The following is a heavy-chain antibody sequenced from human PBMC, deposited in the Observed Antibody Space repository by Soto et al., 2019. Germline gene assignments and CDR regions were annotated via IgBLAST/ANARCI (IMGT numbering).Heavy chain of an antibody. CDR3: ASVRGGYYYAMDV. J-gene: IGHJ6*02. CDR1: GGSISSSNW. CDR2: IYHSGST. D-gene: IGHD3-10*02. Sequence: SETLSLTCAVSGGSISSSNWWSWVRQPPGKGLEWIGEIYHSGSTNYNPSLKSRVTISVDKSKNQFSLRLSSVTAADTAVYYCASVRGGYYYAMDVWGQGTTVT. V-gene: IGHV4-4*02.